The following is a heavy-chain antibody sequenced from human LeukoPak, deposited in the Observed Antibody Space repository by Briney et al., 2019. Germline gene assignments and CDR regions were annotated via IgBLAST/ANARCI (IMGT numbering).Heavy chain of an antibody. J-gene: IGHJ4*02. CDR1: GGSVSSSNW. CDR2: IFRSGST. D-gene: IGHD7-27*01. Sequence: SETLSLTCAVSGGSVSSSNWWSWVRQPPGKGLEWIGEIFRSGSTRYNPSLKSRVTISVDKSKNQFSLKMSSVTAADTAVYYCARSSGTGTFSYWGQGTLVTVSS. CDR3: ARSSGTGTFSY. V-gene: IGHV4-4*02.